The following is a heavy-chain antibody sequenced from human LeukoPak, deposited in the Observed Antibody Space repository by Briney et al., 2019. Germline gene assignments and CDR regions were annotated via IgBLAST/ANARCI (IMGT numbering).Heavy chain of an antibody. V-gene: IGHV3-48*02. J-gene: IGHJ4*02. CDR1: GFTFSSYS. Sequence: PGGSLRLSCAASGFTFSSYSMTWVRQAPGKGLEWLSHITITDRAIYNADSVKGRFTMSRDNAKNSLSLQMNSPRDEDTALYYCARDTDWAFDYWGQGTLVTVSS. CDR2: ITITDRAI. CDR3: ARDTDWAFDY. D-gene: IGHD3-9*01.